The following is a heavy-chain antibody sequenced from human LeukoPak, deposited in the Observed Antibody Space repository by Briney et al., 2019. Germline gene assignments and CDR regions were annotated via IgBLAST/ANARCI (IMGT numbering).Heavy chain of an antibody. Sequence: SGGSLRLSCAASGFTFSSYGMSWVRQAPGKGLEWVSAISGSGGSTYYADSVKGRFTISRDNSKNTLYLQMNSLRAEDTAVYYCAISNRLWFGELFDYWGQGTLVTVSS. CDR2: ISGSGGST. V-gene: IGHV3-23*01. D-gene: IGHD3-10*01. CDR1: GFTFSSYG. CDR3: AISNRLWFGELFDY. J-gene: IGHJ4*02.